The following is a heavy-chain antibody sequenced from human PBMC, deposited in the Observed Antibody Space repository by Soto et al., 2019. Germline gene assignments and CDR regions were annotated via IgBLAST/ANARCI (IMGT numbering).Heavy chain of an antibody. CDR2: INSDGSSP. CDR1: GFTFSRYW. Sequence: GGSLRLSCAASGFTFSRYWMHWVRQAPGKGLVWVSRINSDGSSPSYADSVKGRFTISRDNAKNTLYLQMNSLRAEDTAVYYCARGLIVGAIRVDYWGQGTLVTVSS. J-gene: IGHJ4*02. V-gene: IGHV3-74*01. D-gene: IGHD1-26*01. CDR3: ARGLIVGAIRVDY.